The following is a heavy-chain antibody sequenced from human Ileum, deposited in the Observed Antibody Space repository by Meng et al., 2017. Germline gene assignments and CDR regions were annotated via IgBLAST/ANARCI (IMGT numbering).Heavy chain of an antibody. Sequence: LVWAGSGLVRQVWSLRRSCAAPVFAFSCVWMHWVREAPGKGLVWVARIDTDGIGTTYADSVKGRVTTSRDNAKNTLCLQMNSLRDEDTAVYYCVRLGGSSPVDYWGQGILVTVSS. CDR1: VFAFSCVW. CDR3: VRLGGSSPVDY. CDR2: IDTDGIGT. J-gene: IGHJ4*02. V-gene: IGHV3-74*01. D-gene: IGHD6-6*01.